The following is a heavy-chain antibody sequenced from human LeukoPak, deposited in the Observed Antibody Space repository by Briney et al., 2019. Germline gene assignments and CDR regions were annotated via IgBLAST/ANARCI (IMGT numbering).Heavy chain of an antibody. CDR1: GFTFSDHY. V-gene: IGHV3-72*01. CDR2: IRNKANSYTT. D-gene: IGHD1-26*01. J-gene: IGHJ4*02. Sequence: SGGSLRLSCAASGFTFSDHYMDWVRQAPGKGLEWVGRIRNKANSYTTEYAASVKGRFTISRDDSKNSLHLQMNSLKCEDTAVYYCAREWDSGSYYLGYFDYWGQGTLVTVSS. CDR3: AREWDSGSYYLGYFDY.